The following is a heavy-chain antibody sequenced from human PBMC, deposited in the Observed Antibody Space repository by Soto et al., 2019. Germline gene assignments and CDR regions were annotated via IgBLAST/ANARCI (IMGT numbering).Heavy chain of an antibody. CDR2: IKSSSRNI. CDR3: VSGSYSSGYNY. Sequence: GGSLRLSCEASGFTFGDFNMNWVRQAPGKGLEWVSYIKSSSRNIYYADSVKGRFTISRDNAKNSLYLQMNSLRVEDTALYFCVSGSYSSGYNYWGQGTLVTVSS. J-gene: IGHJ4*02. CDR1: GFTFGDFN. D-gene: IGHD6-19*01. V-gene: IGHV3-48*01.